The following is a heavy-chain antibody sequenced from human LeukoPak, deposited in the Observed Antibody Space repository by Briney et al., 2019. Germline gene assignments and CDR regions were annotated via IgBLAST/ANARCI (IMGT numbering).Heavy chain of an antibody. CDR3: ARVGPRKYSSSWWWDYYYGMDV. V-gene: IGHV1-8*01. J-gene: IGHJ6*02. CDR2: MNPNSGNT. Sequence: ASVKVSCKASGYTFTSYDINWVRQATGQGLEWMGWMNPNSGNTGYAQKFQGRVTMTRNTSISTAYMELSSLRSEDTAVHYCARVGPRKYSSSWWWDYYYGMDVWGQGTTVTVSS. CDR1: GYTFTSYD. D-gene: IGHD6-13*01.